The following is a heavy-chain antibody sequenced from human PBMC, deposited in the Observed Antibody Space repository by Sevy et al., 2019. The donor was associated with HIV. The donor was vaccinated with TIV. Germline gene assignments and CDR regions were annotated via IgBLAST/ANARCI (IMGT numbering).Heavy chain of an antibody. CDR1: GGSIGSGGYY. Sequence: SETLSLTCTVSGGSIGSGGYYWSWIRQHPGKGLEWIGYIYYSGSTYYNPSLKSRVTISVDTSKNQFSLKLSSVTAADTAVYYCARDEVVVWASDIWGQGTMVTVSS. V-gene: IGHV4-31*03. J-gene: IGHJ3*02. CDR3: ARDEVVVWASDI. CDR2: IYYSGST. D-gene: IGHD3-22*01.